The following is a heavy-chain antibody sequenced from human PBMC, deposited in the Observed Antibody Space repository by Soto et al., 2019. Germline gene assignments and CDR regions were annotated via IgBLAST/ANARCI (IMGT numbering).Heavy chain of an antibody. V-gene: IGHV3-7*01. D-gene: IGHD3-16*01. CDR1: GFTFSSYA. CDR3: ARDIGFDYVN. CDR2: VKEDGSEL. J-gene: IGHJ4*02. Sequence: GGSLRLSCAASGFTFSSYAMSWVRQAPGKGLEWVASVKEDGSELYYLHSVRGRFSISRDSAGNALHLTMNYLSAEDTGVYFCARDIGFDYVNWGQGSPVTVSS.